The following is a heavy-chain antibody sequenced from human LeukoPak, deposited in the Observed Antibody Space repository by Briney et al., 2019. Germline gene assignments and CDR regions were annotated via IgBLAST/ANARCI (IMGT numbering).Heavy chain of an antibody. CDR1: GFAFSSYS. CDR3: ASFETVAAYPFDY. J-gene: IGHJ4*02. Sequence: GGALELSFAASGFAFSSYSMNWGRPAPGKGVEGVSSISGNSIYIYYADSVKGRFTISRDNAKNSLYLQMSSLRVADTAVYYCASFETVAAYPFDYWGQGTLVTVSS. CDR2: ISGNSIYI. V-gene: IGHV3-21*01. D-gene: IGHD6-19*01.